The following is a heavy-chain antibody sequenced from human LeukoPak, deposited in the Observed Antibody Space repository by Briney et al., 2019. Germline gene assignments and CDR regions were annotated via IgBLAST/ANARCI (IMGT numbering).Heavy chain of an antibody. Sequence: SETLSLTCTVSGGSISSSSYYWGWIRQPPGKGLEWIGNIFYSGSTYYNPSLKSRLTISVDTSKNQFSLKLSSVTAADTAVYYCARVGRYGDYVSFFDYWGQGTLVTVSS. D-gene: IGHD4-17*01. CDR2: IFYSGST. CDR3: ARVGRYGDYVSFFDY. V-gene: IGHV4-39*02. J-gene: IGHJ4*02. CDR1: GGSISSSSYY.